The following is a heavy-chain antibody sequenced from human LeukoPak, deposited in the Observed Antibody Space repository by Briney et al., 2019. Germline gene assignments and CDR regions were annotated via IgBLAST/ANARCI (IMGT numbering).Heavy chain of an antibody. V-gene: IGHV1-46*01. CDR2: INPSVCST. D-gene: IGHD2-2*01. Sequence: ASVKVSCKACGYTFTSYYMHWVQQAPGQALEWMGIINPSVCSTSYAQKSQGRVTMTRDTSTSTVYMELSSLRSEDTAVYYCARDSPVVPAAIFYYYYGMDVWGQGTTVTVSS. CDR1: GYTFTSYY. CDR3: ARDSPVVPAAIFYYYYGMDV. J-gene: IGHJ6*02.